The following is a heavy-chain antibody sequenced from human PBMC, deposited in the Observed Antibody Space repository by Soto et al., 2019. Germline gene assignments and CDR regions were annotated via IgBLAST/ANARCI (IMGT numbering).Heavy chain of an antibody. CDR3: ARDLKDWGRGDYYGMDV. CDR1: GSSISSSSYY. D-gene: IGHD7-27*01. Sequence: PSETLSLTCTVSGSSISSSSYYWGWIRQPPGKGLEWIGSIYYSGSTNYNPSLKSRVTISVDTSKNQFSLKLSSVTAADTAVYYCARDLKDWGRGDYYGMDVWGQGTTVTVSS. CDR2: IYYSGST. V-gene: IGHV4-39*07. J-gene: IGHJ6*02.